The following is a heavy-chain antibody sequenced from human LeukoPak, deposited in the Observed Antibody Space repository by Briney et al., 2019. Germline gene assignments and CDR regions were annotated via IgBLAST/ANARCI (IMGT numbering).Heavy chain of an antibody. Sequence: GGSLRLSCEASGFTFNMYSMAWVRQTPWKGLEWVSAIDPSSTYIYYADSVKGRFTISRDNAENSLYLQMNSLRVEDTAVYYCARAPTVLVGYCSSSSCQADYWGQGTLVTVSS. CDR3: ARAPTVLVGYCSSSSCQADY. V-gene: IGHV3-21*03. CDR2: IDPSSTYI. CDR1: GFTFNMYS. D-gene: IGHD2-2*01. J-gene: IGHJ4*02.